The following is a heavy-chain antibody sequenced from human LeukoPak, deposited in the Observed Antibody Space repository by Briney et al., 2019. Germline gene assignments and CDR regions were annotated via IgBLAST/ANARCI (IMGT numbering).Heavy chain of an antibody. D-gene: IGHD1-26*01. CDR3: ARSEVGATGDYYYYYMDV. CDR1: GGSISSYY. J-gene: IGHJ6*03. Sequence: PSETLSLTCTVSGGSISSYYWSWIRQPAGKGLDWIGRIYTSGSTNYNPSLKSRVTMSVDTSKNQFSLKLSSVTAADTAVYYCARSEVGATGDYYYYYMDVWGKGTTVTISS. CDR2: IYTSGST. V-gene: IGHV4-4*07.